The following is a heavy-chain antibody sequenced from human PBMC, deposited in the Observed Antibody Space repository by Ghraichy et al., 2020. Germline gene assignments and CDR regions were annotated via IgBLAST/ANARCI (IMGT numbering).Heavy chain of an antibody. CDR1: GFTFSSYA. V-gene: IGHV3-23*01. Sequence: GGSLRLSCAASGFTFSSYALSWVRQAPGKGLEWVAAISGSGGSKYYADSVKGRFTISRDTSKNTLYLQMNSLRAEDTAVFYCAKGSSGGGWSRGDYWGQGTLVTVSS. CDR3: AKGSSGGGWSRGDY. J-gene: IGHJ4*02. D-gene: IGHD6-19*01. CDR2: ISGSGGSK.